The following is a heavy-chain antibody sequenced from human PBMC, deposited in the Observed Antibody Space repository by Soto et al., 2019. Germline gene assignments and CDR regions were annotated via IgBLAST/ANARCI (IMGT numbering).Heavy chain of an antibody. V-gene: IGHV4-59*08. D-gene: IGHD4-17*01. CDR2: IYYSGTT. J-gene: IGHJ4*02. CDR1: GGSISSNY. Sequence: QVQLQESGPGLVKPSETLSLTCTVSGGSISSNYWSWIRQPPGKGLEWIGYIYYSGTTNYNPSLKSRVTISLDTPKNQFSLMLSSVTAADTAVYFCAGSYDYGDDAFDFWGQGTLVTVSS. CDR3: AGSYDYGDDAFDF.